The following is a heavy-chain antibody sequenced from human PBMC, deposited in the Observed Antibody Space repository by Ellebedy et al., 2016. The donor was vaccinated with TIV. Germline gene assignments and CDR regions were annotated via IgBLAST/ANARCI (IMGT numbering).Heavy chain of an antibody. CDR2: IYYSGST. CDR3: ARGSGWYDPFDL. Sequence: MPSETLSLTCTVSGGSISSGGNYWTWIRQHPGKGLEWIGFIYYSGSTYNNPCLRSRVTMSVDTSKNQFSLNLPSVTAADTAMYYCARGSGWYDPFDLWGQGTLVTVSS. CDR1: GGSISSGGNY. V-gene: IGHV4-31*03. D-gene: IGHD6-19*01. J-gene: IGHJ4*02.